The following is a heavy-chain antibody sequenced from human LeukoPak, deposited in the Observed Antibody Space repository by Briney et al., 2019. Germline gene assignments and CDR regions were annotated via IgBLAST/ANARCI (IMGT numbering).Heavy chain of an antibody. CDR3: ARLLIAAAGTFDP. J-gene: IGHJ5*02. CDR1: GFTFSSYG. D-gene: IGHD6-13*01. Sequence: GGSLRLSCAASGFTFSSYGMHWVRQAPGKGLEWVAVISYDGSNKYYADSVKGRFTISRDNAKNSLYLQMNSLRAEDTAVYYCARLLIAAAGTFDPWGQGTLVTVSS. CDR2: ISYDGSNK. V-gene: IGHV3-30*03.